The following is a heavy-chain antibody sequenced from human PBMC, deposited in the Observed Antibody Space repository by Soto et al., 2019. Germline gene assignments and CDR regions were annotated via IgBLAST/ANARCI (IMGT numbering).Heavy chain of an antibody. J-gene: IGHJ6*03. D-gene: IGHD2-15*01. CDR1: GFTFSSYS. Sequence: GGSLRLSCAASGFTFSSYSMNWVRQAPGKGLEWVSSISSSSSYIYYADSVKGRFTISRDNAKNSLYLQMNSLRAEDTAVYYCARVAVVAATVRYMDVWGKGTTVTVSS. V-gene: IGHV3-21*01. CDR2: ISSSSSYI. CDR3: ARVAVVAATVRYMDV.